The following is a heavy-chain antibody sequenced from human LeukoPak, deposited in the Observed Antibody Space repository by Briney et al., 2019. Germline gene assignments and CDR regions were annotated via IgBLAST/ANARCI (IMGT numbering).Heavy chain of an antibody. CDR3: ARLSPGGSGYSDY. CDR1: GFTFSSYW. J-gene: IGHJ4*02. CDR2: INSDGSST. V-gene: IGHV3-74*01. D-gene: IGHD3-22*01. Sequence: GGSLRLSCAASGFTFSSYWMHWVRQAPGKGLVWVSRINSDGSSTSYADSVKGRFTISRDNAKNTLYLQMNSLRAEDTAVYYCARLSPGGSGYSDYWGQGTLVTVSS.